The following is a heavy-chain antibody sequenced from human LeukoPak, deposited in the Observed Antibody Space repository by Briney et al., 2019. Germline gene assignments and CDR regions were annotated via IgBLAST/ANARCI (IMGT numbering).Heavy chain of an antibody. D-gene: IGHD3-10*01. CDR3: ARDSGGTEGYNWFDP. J-gene: IGHJ5*02. CDR2: IIPIFGTA. CDR1: GGTFSSYA. Sequence: GASVKVSCKASGGTFSSYAISWVRQAPGQGLEWMGGIIPIFGTANYAQKFQGRVTITTDESTSTAYMELSSLRSEDTAVYYCARDSGGTEGYNWFDPWGQGTLVTVSS. V-gene: IGHV1-69*05.